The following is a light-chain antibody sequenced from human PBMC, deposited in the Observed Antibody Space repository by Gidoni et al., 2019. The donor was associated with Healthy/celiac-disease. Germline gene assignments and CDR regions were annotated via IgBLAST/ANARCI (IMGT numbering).Light chain of an antibody. CDR1: SSNIGAGYD. CDR2: GNS. CDR3: QSYDSSLSVHVV. J-gene: IGLJ2*01. V-gene: IGLV1-40*01. Sequence: QSVLTQPPSVSGAPGQRVPISCTGSSSNIGAGYDVHWYQQLPGTAPKLLIYGNSNRPSGVPDRFSGSKSGTSASLAISGLQAEEEADYYCQSYDSSLSVHVVFGGGTKLTVL.